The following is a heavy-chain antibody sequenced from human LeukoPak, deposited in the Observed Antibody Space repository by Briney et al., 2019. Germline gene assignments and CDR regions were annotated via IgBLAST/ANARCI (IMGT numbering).Heavy chain of an antibody. J-gene: IGHJ4*02. D-gene: IGHD6-19*01. CDR3: AKAGSGWYAPY. CDR2: IRSDGSTK. Sequence: GGSLRLSCAASGFTFSSYGMHWVRQAPGKGLEWVAFIRSDGSTKYYADSVKGRFTISRDNSKNTVYLQMNSLRAEDTAVYYCAKAGSGWYAPYWGQGTLVTVSS. V-gene: IGHV3-30*02. CDR1: GFTFSSYG.